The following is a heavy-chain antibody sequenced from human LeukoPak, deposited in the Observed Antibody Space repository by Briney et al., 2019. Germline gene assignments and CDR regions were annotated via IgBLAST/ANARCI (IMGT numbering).Heavy chain of an antibody. Sequence: ASVKVSCKASGYTFTNYYMHWVRQAPGQGLEWMGLINPSGGSTSYAEKFQGRVIMTRDMSTTTDYMELSSLRSEDTAVYYCARDNSIGGRGWWFDPWGQGTLDTVSS. V-gene: IGHV1-46*01. CDR2: INPSGGST. CDR1: GYTFTNYY. J-gene: IGHJ5*02. CDR3: ARDNSIGGRGWWFDP. D-gene: IGHD4-23*01.